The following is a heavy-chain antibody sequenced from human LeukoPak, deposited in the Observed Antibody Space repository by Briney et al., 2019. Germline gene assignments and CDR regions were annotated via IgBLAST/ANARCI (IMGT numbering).Heavy chain of an antibody. V-gene: IGHV1-69*04. J-gene: IGHJ4*02. CDR1: GGTFSSYA. D-gene: IGHD6-19*01. CDR3: ARAGRGQWLVID. CDR2: IIPILDIA. Sequence: GASVKVSCKASGGTFSSYAISWVRQAPGQGLEWMGRIIPILDIANYAQKFQGRVTITADKSTSTAYMELSSLRSEDTAVYYCARAGRGQWLVIDWGQGTLVTVSS.